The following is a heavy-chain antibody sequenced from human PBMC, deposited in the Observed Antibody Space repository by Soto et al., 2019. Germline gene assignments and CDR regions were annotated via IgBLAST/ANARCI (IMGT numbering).Heavy chain of an antibody. J-gene: IGHJ6*02. Sequence: SETLSLTCTVSGGSISPYYWSWIRQPPGKGLEWIGYIYYSGSTNYNPSLKSRVTISVDTSKNQFSLKLSSVTAADTAVYYCARYPSPHYYYYGMDVWGQGTTVTVSS. CDR3: ARYPSPHYYYYGMDV. CDR1: GGSISPYY. V-gene: IGHV4-59*08. CDR2: IYYSGST.